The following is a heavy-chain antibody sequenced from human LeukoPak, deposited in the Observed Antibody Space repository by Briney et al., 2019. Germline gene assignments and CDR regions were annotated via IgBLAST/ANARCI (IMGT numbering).Heavy chain of an antibody. V-gene: IGHV3-23*01. Sequence: PGGSLRLSCAASGFTFSSYAMSWVRQAPGKGLEWVSAISGSGGSTYYADSVKGRFTISRDNSKNTLYLQMNSLRAEDTAVYYCAKVRHYDFWSGCIFDYWGQGTLVTVSS. CDR2: ISGSGGST. D-gene: IGHD3-3*01. J-gene: IGHJ4*02. CDR1: GFTFSSYA. CDR3: AKVRHYDFWSGCIFDY.